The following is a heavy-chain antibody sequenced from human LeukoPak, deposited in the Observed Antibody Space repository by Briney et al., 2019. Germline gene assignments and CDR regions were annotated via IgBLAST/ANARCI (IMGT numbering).Heavy chain of an antibody. Sequence: ASVKVSCKASGYTFTSYFMHWVRQAPGQGLEWMGIINPSGSCTTYAQKFQGRVTMTRDTSTTTVHMELSSLRSEDTAVYYCARLGAVAGFDYWGQGTLVTVSS. V-gene: IGHV1-46*01. CDR1: GYTFTSYF. CDR3: ARLGAVAGFDY. CDR2: INPSGSCT. J-gene: IGHJ4*02. D-gene: IGHD6-19*01.